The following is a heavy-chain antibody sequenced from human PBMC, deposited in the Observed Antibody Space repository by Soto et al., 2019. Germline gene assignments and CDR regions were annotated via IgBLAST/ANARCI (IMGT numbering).Heavy chain of an antibody. V-gene: IGHV1-69*02. J-gene: IGHJ5*02. CDR2: IIPLLGIA. Sequence: QVQLVQSGAEVKQPGSLVKVSCKASGSTFSYYTVSWVRQAPRQGLEWMGRIIPLLGIANYAPNFQGTVTITADKSTGTAYMELNNLRSEDTAVYYCARGSGVTTYLTSWFDPWGQGTLVTVSS. CDR3: ARGSGVTTYLTSWFDP. CDR1: GSTFSYYT. D-gene: IGHD2-21*02.